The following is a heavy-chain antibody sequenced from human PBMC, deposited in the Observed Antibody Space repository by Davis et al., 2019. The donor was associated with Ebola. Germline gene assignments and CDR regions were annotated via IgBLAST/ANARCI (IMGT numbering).Heavy chain of an antibody. CDR1: GYSFTSYW. J-gene: IGHJ4*02. CDR2: IYPGDSDT. Sequence: SRKGSGYSFTSYWTGWVRQMPGKGLEWMGIIYPGDSDTRYSPSFQGQVTISADKSISTAYLQWSSLKASDTAMYYCARSRYCGGDCYGSFDYWGQGTLVTVSS. CDR3: ARSRYCGGDCYGSFDY. D-gene: IGHD2-21*02. V-gene: IGHV5-51*01.